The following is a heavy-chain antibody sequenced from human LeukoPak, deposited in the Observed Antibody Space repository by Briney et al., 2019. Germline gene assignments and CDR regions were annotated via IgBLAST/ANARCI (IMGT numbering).Heavy chain of an antibody. V-gene: IGHV3-53*01. CDR1: GFTVSSNF. CDR3: ARATRSYYRDYLSAFDI. Sequence: PGGSLRLSCAASGFTVSSNFMSWVRQAPGKGLEWVSFIYSGGTTHYADSVKGRCTISRDNSNNILSLQMNNLRPEDTAVYYCARATRSYYRDYLSAFDIWGQGTMVTVSS. CDR2: IYSGGTT. J-gene: IGHJ3*02. D-gene: IGHD4-17*01.